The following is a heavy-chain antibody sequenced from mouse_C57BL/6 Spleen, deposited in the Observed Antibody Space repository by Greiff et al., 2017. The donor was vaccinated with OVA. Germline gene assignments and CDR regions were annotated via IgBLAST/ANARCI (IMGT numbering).Heavy chain of an antibody. CDR3: ATSLYYGGSDGFAY. D-gene: IGHD1-1*01. CDR2: IDPSGSST. Sequence: QVQLQQPGAELVMPGASVKLSCKASGYTFTSYWMHWVKQRPGQGLEWIGEIDPSGSSTNYNQKFKGKSTLTVDKSSSTAYMQLSSLTSEDSAVEDCATSLYYGGSDGFAYWGQGTLVTVSA. V-gene: IGHV1-69*01. J-gene: IGHJ3*01. CDR1: GYTFTSYW.